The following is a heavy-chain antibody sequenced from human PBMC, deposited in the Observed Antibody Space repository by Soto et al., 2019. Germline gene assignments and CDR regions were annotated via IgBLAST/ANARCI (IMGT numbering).Heavy chain of an antibody. Sequence: PSRTLSLTCAISGDSVSSNSAAWNWIRQSPSRGLEWLGRTYYRSKWYNDYAVSVKSRITINPDTSKNQFSLQLNSVTPEDTAVYYCARDPVTMVRGRANSGMDVWGQGSTVTVSS. D-gene: IGHD3-10*01. V-gene: IGHV6-1*01. CDR2: TYYRSKWYN. CDR3: ARDPVTMVRGRANSGMDV. CDR1: GDSVSSNSAA. J-gene: IGHJ6*02.